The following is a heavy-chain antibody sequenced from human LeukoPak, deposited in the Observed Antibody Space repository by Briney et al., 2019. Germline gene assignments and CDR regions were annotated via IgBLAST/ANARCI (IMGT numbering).Heavy chain of an antibody. J-gene: IGHJ4*02. D-gene: IGHD1-14*01. CDR2: IWYDGSNK. CDR1: GFTFSSYG. Sequence: PGGSLRLSCAASGFTFSSYGMHWVRQAPGKGLEWVAVIWYDGSNKYYADSVQGRFTISRDNSRNTLYLHIDSLRVEDTATYYCATGTTDLDYWGQGTRVIVSS. V-gene: IGHV3-33*01. CDR3: ATGTTDLDY.